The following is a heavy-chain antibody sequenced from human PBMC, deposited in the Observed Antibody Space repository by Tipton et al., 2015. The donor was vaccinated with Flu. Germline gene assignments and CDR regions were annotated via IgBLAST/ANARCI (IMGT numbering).Heavy chain of an antibody. CDR1: GGSLSSYY. Sequence: TLSLTCTVSGGSLSSYYWSWIRQPAGKGLGWIGRMYTSGSTNYNPSLKGRLTMSVDASKQQFSLKLSSMTAADTAVYYCARGSGSGTFMIFDLWGQGTLVTVSS. V-gene: IGHV4-4*07. CDR2: MYTSGST. J-gene: IGHJ4*02. CDR3: ARGSGSGTFMIFDL. D-gene: IGHD3-10*01.